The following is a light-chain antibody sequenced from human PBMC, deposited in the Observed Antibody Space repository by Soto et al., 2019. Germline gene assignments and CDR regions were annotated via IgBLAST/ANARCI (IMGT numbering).Light chain of an antibody. CDR2: KAS. CDR1: QRISSW. CDR3: HWGYT. V-gene: IGKV1-5*03. Sequence: DIQMTQSPSTLSASVGDRVTITCRASQRISSWLAWYQQKPGKAPKLLIYKASSLESGVPSRFSGSGSGTEVTLTISSLQPADFATYDCHWGYTFGQGTKLEIK. J-gene: IGKJ2*01.